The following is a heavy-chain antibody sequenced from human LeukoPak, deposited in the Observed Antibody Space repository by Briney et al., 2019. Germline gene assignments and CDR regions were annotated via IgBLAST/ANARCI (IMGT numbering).Heavy chain of an antibody. CDR2: INPSGGST. CDR1: GYTFTSYY. J-gene: IGHJ5*02. CDR3: ARPLGYCSGGSCYNWFDP. Sequence: GASVKVSCKASGYTFTSYYMHWVRQAPGQGLEWMGIINPSGGSTSYAQKFQGRVTMTRDTSKNQFSLKLSSVTAADTAVYYCARPLGYCSGGSCYNWFDPWGQGTLVTVSS. D-gene: IGHD2-15*01. V-gene: IGHV1-46*01.